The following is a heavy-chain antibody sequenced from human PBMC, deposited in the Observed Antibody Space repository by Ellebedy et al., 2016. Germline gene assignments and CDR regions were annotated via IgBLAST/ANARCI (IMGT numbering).Heavy chain of an antibody. D-gene: IGHD5-24*01. CDR1: GFTISDYY. V-gene: IGHV3-11*06. CDR2: SSSRSDYT. CDR3: ARNVETTTVYYYYGMDV. Sequence: GESLKISCAASGFTISDYYMTWIRQAPGKGLEWLSYSSSRSDYTDYADSVKGRFTMSRDNAKNSLYLKINSLSPEDTAVYYCARNVETTTVYYYYGMDVWGQGTTVTVSS. J-gene: IGHJ6*02.